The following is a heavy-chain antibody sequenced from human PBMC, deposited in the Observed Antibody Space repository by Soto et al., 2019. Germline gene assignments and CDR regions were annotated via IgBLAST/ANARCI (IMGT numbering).Heavy chain of an antibody. D-gene: IGHD6-13*01. CDR2: IWYDGTKK. CDR1: GFTFSSYG. Sequence: QVQLVESGGGVVQPGRSLRLSCVASGFTFSSYGMHWVRQAPGKGLEWVAVIWYDGTKKYYADSVKGRFNISRDNSKNTLYLEMNSLRAEDTAVYYCARHRLAAAGYFDYWGQGTLITVSS. CDR3: ARHRLAAAGYFDY. V-gene: IGHV3-33*03. J-gene: IGHJ4*02.